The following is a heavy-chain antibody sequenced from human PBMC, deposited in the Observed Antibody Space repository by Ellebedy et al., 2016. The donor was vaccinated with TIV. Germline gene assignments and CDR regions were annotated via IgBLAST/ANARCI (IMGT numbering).Heavy chain of an antibody. CDR2: ISGSSNTI. CDR1: GFTFSSYS. V-gene: IGHV3-48*01. D-gene: IGHD6-13*01. Sequence: PGGSLRLSCAASGFTFSSYSLTWVRQAPGKGLEWVAYISGSSNTIYYADSVRGRFTIFRDNAKNSPYLQMNSLRGEDTDVYYCARDCGVSGADDYWGQGTLVTVSS. J-gene: IGHJ4*02. CDR3: ARDCGVSGADDY.